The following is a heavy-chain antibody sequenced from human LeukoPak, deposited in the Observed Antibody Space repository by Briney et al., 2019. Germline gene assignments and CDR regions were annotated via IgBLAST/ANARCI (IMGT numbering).Heavy chain of an antibody. Sequence: GGSLRISCVVSGFTFSNTWMSWVRQAPGKGLEWVGRIKSKVDGATADYGAPVKGRFIISRDDSRNTLTLQMNSLKTEDTAVYYCTTDHRYWGQGTLVTVSS. CDR3: TTDHRY. CDR1: GFTFSNTW. J-gene: IGHJ4*02. V-gene: IGHV3-15*01. CDR2: IKSKVDGATA.